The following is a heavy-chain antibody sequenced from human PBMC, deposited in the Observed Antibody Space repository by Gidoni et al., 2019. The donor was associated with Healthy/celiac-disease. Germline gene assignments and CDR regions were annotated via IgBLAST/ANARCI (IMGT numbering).Heavy chain of an antibody. CDR2: INPSGGST. D-gene: IGHD6-13*01. J-gene: IGHJ6*03. V-gene: IGHV1-46*01. Sequence: QVQLVQSGAEVKKPWASVKVSFQASGYTFTSYYMHWVRQAPGPGLELMGIINPSGGSTRYEQKFQGRVTMTRDTSMSTVYMELSSLRSEDTAVYYCARGAAADHYYMDVWGKGTTVTVSS. CDR3: ARGAAADHYYMDV. CDR1: GYTFTSYY.